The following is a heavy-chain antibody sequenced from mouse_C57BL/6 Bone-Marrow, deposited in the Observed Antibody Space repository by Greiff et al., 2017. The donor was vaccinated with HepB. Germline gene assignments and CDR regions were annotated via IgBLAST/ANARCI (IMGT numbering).Heavy chain of an antibody. J-gene: IGHJ4*01. CDR3: AKTSGAIYDGYYGYAMDY. V-gene: IGHV2-5*01. Sequence: VKVVESGPGLVQPSQSLSITCTVSGFSLTSYGVHWVRQSPGKGLEWLGVIWRGGSTDYNAAFMSRLSITKDNSKSQVFFKMNSLQADDTAIYYCAKTSGAIYDGYYGYAMDYWGQGTSVTVSS. CDR2: IWRGGST. CDR1: GFSLTSYG. D-gene: IGHD2-3*01.